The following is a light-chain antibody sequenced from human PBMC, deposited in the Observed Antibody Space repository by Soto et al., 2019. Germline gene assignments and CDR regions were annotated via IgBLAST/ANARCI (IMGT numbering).Light chain of an antibody. Sequence: VLTHSGVXLSFAXXXXXXXSFXXSQSIGSSYLAWYQQKPGQAPRLLIYGASSRATGIPDRFSGSGSGTDFTLTISRLEPEDFAVYYCQQYGSSLWTFGQGTKVDIK. CDR2: GAS. CDR1: QSIGSSY. V-gene: IGKV3-20*01. J-gene: IGKJ1*01. CDR3: QQYGSSLWT.